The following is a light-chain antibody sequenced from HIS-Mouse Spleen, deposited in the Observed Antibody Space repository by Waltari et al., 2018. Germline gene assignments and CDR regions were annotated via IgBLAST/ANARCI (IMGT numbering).Light chain of an antibody. CDR1: SSDVGGYNY. V-gene: IGLV2-11*01. Sequence: QSALTQPRPVSGSPGQSVTISCTGTSSDVGGYNYGPWYQQPPGKAPKLMIYDVSKRPSGVPDRFSGSKSGNTASLTISGLQAEDEADYYCCSYAGSYTLVFGGGTKLTVL. J-gene: IGLJ2*01. CDR2: DVS. CDR3: CSYAGSYTLV.